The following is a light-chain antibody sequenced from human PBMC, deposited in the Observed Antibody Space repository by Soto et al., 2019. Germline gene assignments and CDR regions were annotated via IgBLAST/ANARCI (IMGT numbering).Light chain of an antibody. V-gene: IGLV2-14*01. J-gene: IGLJ2*01. CDR2: DVS. CDR1: SSDPNFYNY. Sequence: QSVLTQPASVSGSPGQSITISCSGTSSDPNFYNYVSWYQQHPGKAPKVIIYDVSNRPSGVSNRFSGSKSGDTASLTISGLQPEDEADYYCSSYTVSSTKFGGGTKVTVL. CDR3: SSYTVSSTK.